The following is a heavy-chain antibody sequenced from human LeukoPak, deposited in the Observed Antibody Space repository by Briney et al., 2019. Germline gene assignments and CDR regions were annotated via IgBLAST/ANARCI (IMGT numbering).Heavy chain of an antibody. V-gene: IGHV3-21*01. CDR1: GFSFSIYS. CDR2: ISSSSSYI. CDR3: ARAYYGSGTSHFDS. D-gene: IGHD3-10*01. J-gene: IGHJ4*02. Sequence: GGSLRLSCAASGFSFSIYSMNWVRQAPGKGLEWVSSISSSSSYIYYADSVKGRFTISGDNAKNSLYLQMDSLRAEDTAVYHCARAYYGSGTSHFDSWGQGTLVTVSS.